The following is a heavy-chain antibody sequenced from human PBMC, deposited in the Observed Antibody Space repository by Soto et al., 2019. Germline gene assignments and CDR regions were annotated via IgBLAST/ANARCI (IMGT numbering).Heavy chain of an antibody. D-gene: IGHD3-3*01. CDR1: GFTFSSYW. V-gene: IGHV3-74*01. J-gene: IGHJ4*02. CDR3: ARVGLTYYDFWSGYYKEDYFDY. CDR2: INSDGSST. Sequence: GGSLRLSCAASGFTFSSYWMHWVRQAPGKGLVWVSRINSDGSSTSYADSVKGRFTISRDNAKNTLYLQMNSLRAEDTAVYYCARVGLTYYDFWSGYYKEDYFDYWGQGTLVTVSS.